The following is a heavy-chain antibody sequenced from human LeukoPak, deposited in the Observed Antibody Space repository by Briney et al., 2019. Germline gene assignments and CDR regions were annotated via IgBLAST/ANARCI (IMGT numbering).Heavy chain of an antibody. CDR1: GFSFRSFW. CDR3: ARVLWFGGIYYFDY. D-gene: IGHD3-10*01. Sequence: QTGGSLRLSCAASGFSFRSFWMSWVRPAPGKGLEWVASIKEDGSDKYYVESVKGRFTISRENARNSLYLQMNSLRAEDTAVYYCARVLWFGGIYYFDYWGQGTLVTVSS. J-gene: IGHJ4*02. V-gene: IGHV3-7*04. CDR2: IKEDGSDK.